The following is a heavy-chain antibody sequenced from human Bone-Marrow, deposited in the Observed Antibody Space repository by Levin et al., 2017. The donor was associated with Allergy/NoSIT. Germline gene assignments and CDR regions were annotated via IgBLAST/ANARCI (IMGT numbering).Heavy chain of an antibody. V-gene: IGHV3-9*01. J-gene: IGHJ6*02. CDR1: GFTFTDYA. CDR3: ARHKDYGGNGYYYSGMGV. D-gene: IGHD4-23*01. Sequence: GGSLRLSCAASGFTFTDYAIHWIRQAPGRGLEWVSGVSWNSGTIGYADSVKGRFTISRDNAKNSLYLQMNSLRTEDTALYFCARHKDYGGNGYYYSGMGVWGQGTTVAVSS. CDR2: VSWNSGTI.